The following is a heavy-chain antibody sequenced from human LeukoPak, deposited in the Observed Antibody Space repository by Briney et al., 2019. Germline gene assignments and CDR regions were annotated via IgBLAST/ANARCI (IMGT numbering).Heavy chain of an antibody. CDR3: AREFGIPFRPILDY. Sequence: GSLRLSCAASGFTFSSYAMSWARQPPGKGLEWIGEVYHSGATNYNPSLKSRVIISLDKSKNQFSLMLTSVTAADTAVYYCAREFGIPFRPILDYWGQGSLVTVSS. J-gene: IGHJ4*02. V-gene: IGHV4-4*02. D-gene: IGHD2-21*01. CDR2: VYHSGAT. CDR1: GFTFSSYAM.